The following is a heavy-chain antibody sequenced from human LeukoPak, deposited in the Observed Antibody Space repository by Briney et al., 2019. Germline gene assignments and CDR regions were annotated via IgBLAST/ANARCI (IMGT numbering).Heavy chain of an antibody. CDR1: GCTFTSYD. Sequence: ASVKVSCKASGCTFTSYDINWVRQATGQGLEWMGWMNPNSGNTGYAQTFQGRVTMTRNTSISAAYMELSSLRSEDTAVYYCAGDSGSLVFDYWGQGTLVTVSS. V-gene: IGHV1-8*01. D-gene: IGHD1-26*01. CDR3: AGDSGSLVFDY. CDR2: MNPNSGNT. J-gene: IGHJ4*02.